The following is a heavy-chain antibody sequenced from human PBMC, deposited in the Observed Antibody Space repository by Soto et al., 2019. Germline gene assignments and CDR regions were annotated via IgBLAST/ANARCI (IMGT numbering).Heavy chain of an antibody. CDR1: GYAFTSYG. V-gene: IGHV1-18*04. CDR2: IDPHSGRT. D-gene: IGHD3-10*01. J-gene: IGHJ4*02. Sequence: QVQLVQSGPEVKKPGASVRVSCMTSGYAFTSYGVNWVRQVPGQGLEWMGWIDPHSGRTTYLPKCQGRVTITADPSTNTAYMELTSLSSDDTGIYFCARAATGSYHSAYWGQGTVVTVSA. CDR3: ARAATGSYHSAY.